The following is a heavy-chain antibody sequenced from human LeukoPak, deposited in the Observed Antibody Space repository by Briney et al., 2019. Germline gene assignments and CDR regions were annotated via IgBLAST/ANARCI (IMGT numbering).Heavy chain of an antibody. J-gene: IGHJ3*02. CDR2: IYYSGST. CDR1: GGSISSGGYY. Sequence: SETLSLTCTVSGGSISSGGYYWSWIRQHSGKGLEWIGYIYYSGSTYYNPSLKSRVTISVDTSKNQFSLKLSSVTAADTAVYYCSGGDYGSAPDAFDIWGQGTMVTVSS. CDR3: SGGDYGSAPDAFDI. V-gene: IGHV4-31*03. D-gene: IGHD3-10*01.